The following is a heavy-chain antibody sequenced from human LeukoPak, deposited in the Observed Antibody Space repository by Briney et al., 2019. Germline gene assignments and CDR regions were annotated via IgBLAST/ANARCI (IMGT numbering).Heavy chain of an antibody. CDR3: ARVGDCGRASCYAIDY. D-gene: IGHD2-2*01. CDR2: IYSGGST. CDR1: GFTVSRNY. Sequence: GSLRPSCAASGFTVSRNYMSWVRQAPGKGLEWVSIIYSGGSTYYTDSVRGRFIISRDISKNTLYLQMNSLRAEDTAVYYCARVGDCGRASCYAIDYWGQGTLVTVSS. J-gene: IGHJ4*02. V-gene: IGHV3-66*01.